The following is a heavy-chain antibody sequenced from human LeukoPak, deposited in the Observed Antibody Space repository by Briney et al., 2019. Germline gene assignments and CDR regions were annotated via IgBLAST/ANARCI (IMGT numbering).Heavy chain of an antibody. CDR3: ARGFRVITVAGFDY. V-gene: IGHV3-74*01. CDR2: INSDGSST. D-gene: IGHD6-19*01. Sequence: GGSLRLSCAAPGFTFSSHGMHWVRQAPGKGLVWVSRINSDGSSTTYADSVKGRFTISRDNAKNTLYLQMDSLRAEDTAVYYCARGFRVITVAGFDYWGQGTLVTVSS. CDR1: GFTFSSHG. J-gene: IGHJ4*02.